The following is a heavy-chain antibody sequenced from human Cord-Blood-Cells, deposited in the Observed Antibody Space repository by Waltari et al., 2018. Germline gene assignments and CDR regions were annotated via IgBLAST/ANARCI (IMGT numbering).Heavy chain of an antibody. J-gene: IGHJ2*01. CDR1: GFTFSSYG. Sequence: QVQLVESGGGVVQPGGSLRLSCAASGFTFSSYGMPWVRPAPGKGLEWVAFIRYDGSNKYYADSVKGRFTISRDNSKNTLYLQMNSLRAEDTAVYYCAKDRVCSGGSCYWYFDLWGRGTLVTVSS. D-gene: IGHD2-15*01. V-gene: IGHV3-30*02. CDR2: IRYDGSNK. CDR3: AKDRVCSGGSCYWYFDL.